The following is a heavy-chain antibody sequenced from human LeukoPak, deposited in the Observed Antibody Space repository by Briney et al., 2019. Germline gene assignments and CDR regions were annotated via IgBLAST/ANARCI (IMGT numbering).Heavy chain of an antibody. J-gene: IGHJ3*02. D-gene: IGHD1-26*01. Sequence: GGSLRLSCVVSGFTFSSSWMHWVRQAPGRGLVYVSRISSDGSDIFYADSVKGRFTISRDNSKNMLYLQMNSLRAEDTAVYYCARDYGGSYFRYAFDIWGQGTMVTVSS. CDR2: ISSDGSDI. CDR1: GFTFSSSW. CDR3: ARDYGGSYFRYAFDI. V-gene: IGHV3-74*01.